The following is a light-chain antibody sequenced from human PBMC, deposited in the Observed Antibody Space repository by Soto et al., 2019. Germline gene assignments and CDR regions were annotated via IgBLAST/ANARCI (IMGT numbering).Light chain of an antibody. J-gene: IGKJ3*01. CDR3: QQYYSIPCT. CDR2: WAS. CDR1: QSVLYSSNNKNY. V-gene: IGKV4-1*01. Sequence: DIVMTQSQDSLAVSLGERATINCKSSQSVLYSSNNKNYLAWYQQKPGQPPKLLIYWASTRESGVPDRFSGSGSGTDFTLTISSLQAEDVAVYYCQQYYSIPCTFGPGTKVDIK.